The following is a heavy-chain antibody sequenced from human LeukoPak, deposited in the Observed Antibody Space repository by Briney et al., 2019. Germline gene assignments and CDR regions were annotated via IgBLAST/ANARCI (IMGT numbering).Heavy chain of an antibody. J-gene: IGHJ6*04. CDR1: GGTFSSYA. Sequence: GSSVKVSCKASGGTFSSYAISWVRQAPGQGLEWMGGIIPIFGTANYAQKFQGRVTFTADESTSTAYMELSSLRSEDTAVYYCARDPHFDWLVPSYYYYGMDVWGKGTTVTVSS. V-gene: IGHV1-69*01. D-gene: IGHD3-9*01. CDR2: IIPIFGTA. CDR3: ARDPHFDWLVPSYYYYGMDV.